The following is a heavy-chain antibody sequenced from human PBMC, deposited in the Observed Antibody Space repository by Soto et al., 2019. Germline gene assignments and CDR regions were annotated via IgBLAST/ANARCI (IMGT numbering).Heavy chain of an antibody. CDR1: GFTVSSNY. J-gene: IGHJ3*02. CDR2: IYSGGST. D-gene: IGHD3-22*01. V-gene: IGHV3-66*01. CDR3: ARKAYYYDSSGYYLDAFDI. Sequence: PGGSLRLSCAASGFTVSSNYMSWVRQAPGKGLEWVSVIYSGGSTYYADSVKGRFTISRDNSKNTLYLQMNSLRAEDTAVYYCARKAYYYDSSGYYLDAFDIWGQGTMVTVSS.